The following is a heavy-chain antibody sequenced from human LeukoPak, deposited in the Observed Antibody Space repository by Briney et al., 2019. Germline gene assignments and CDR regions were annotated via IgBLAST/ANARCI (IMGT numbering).Heavy chain of an antibody. Sequence: SETLSLTCAVYGGSFSGYYWSWIRQPPGKGLEWIGEINHSGSTNYNPSLKSRVAISVDTSKNQFSVKLSSVTAADTAVYYCARGLRSGGTCALDYWGQGTLVTVSS. J-gene: IGHJ4*02. D-gene: IGHD2-15*01. CDR2: INHSGST. CDR1: GGSFSGYY. V-gene: IGHV4-34*01. CDR3: ARGLRSGGTCALDY.